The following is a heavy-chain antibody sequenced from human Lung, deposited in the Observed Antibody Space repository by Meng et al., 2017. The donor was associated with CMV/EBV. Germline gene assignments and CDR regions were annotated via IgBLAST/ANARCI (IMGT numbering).Heavy chain of an antibody. J-gene: IGHJ4*02. CDR3: ARDIGSGSSCRYFDY. V-gene: IGHV3-20*01. D-gene: IGHD1-26*01. CDR1: GFTFADYG. Sequence: GGSLRLXCAAFGFTFADYGMSWVRQVPGKGLEWVSGVNWKGGSTGYVDSVKGRFTISRDNAENSLYLQMNSLRAEDTALYHCARDIGSGSSCRYFDYWGQG. CDR2: VNWKGGST.